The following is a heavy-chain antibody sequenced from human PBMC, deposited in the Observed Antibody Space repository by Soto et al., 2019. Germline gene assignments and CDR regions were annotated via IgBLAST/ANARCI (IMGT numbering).Heavy chain of an antibody. V-gene: IGHV1-69*13. Sequence: ASVKVSCKASGGTFSSYAISWVRQAPGQGLEWMGGIIPIFGTANYAQKFQGRVTITADESTSTAYMELSSLRSEDTAVYYCARARGVFFSDYYYGMDVWGQGTTVTVSS. J-gene: IGHJ6*02. CDR3: ARARGVFFSDYYYGMDV. CDR1: GGTFSSYA. CDR2: IIPIFGTA. D-gene: IGHD3-10*01.